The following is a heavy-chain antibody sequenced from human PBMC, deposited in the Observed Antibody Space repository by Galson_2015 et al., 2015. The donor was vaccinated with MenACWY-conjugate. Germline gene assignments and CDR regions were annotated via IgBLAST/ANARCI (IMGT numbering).Heavy chain of an antibody. CDR3: AKNSHDFGDSRIDY. V-gene: IGHV3-23*01. CDR1: GFTFSSYA. J-gene: IGHJ4*02. Sequence: SLRLSCAASGFTFSSYAMTWVRQAPGKGLEWVSVISSSGGRAYYADSVKGRFTISRDNSKNTLYLQMSSLRAEDTAVYFCAKNSHDFGDSRIDYWGQGTLVSVSS. CDR2: ISSSGGRA. D-gene: IGHD4-17*01.